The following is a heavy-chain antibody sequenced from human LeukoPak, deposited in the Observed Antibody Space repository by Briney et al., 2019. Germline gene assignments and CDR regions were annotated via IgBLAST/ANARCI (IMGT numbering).Heavy chain of an antibody. D-gene: IGHD3-10*01. CDR3: VTSWVRQQRDF. J-gene: IGHJ4*02. V-gene: IGHV3-7*01. Sequence: GGSLRLSCAASGFNFRDYWMSWVRQAPGKGLEWVADIEPDGSGKTYVDSVKGRFTISRDNAQQSLYLQMDTLTAEDTAVYYCVTSWVRQQRDFWGQGTLVTVSS. CDR2: IEPDGSGK. CDR1: GFNFRDYW.